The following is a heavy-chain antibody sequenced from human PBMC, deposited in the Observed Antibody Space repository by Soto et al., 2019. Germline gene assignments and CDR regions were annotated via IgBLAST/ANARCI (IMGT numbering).Heavy chain of an antibody. D-gene: IGHD3-10*01. CDR3: ARAKVGATFGHYYYGMDV. CDR1: GYTFTSYD. J-gene: IGHJ6*02. V-gene: IGHV1-8*01. CDR2: MNPNSGNT. Sequence: ASVKVSCKASGYTFTSYDINWVRQATGQGLEWMGWMNPNSGNTGYAQKFQGRVTITENGSMSTAYMELSGLRSEDTALYYCARAKVGATFGHYYYGMDVWGQGTTVTVSS.